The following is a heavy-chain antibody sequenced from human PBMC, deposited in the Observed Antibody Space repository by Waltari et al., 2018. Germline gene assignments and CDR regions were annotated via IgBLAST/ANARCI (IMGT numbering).Heavy chain of an antibody. V-gene: IGHV4-39*07. J-gene: IGHJ4*02. D-gene: IGHD3-10*01. CDR1: GGSISSSSYY. CDR3: ARSLLWFGAYYFDY. CDR2: IYYSGST. Sequence: QLQLQESGPGLVKPSETLSLTCTVSGGSISSSSYYWGWIRQTPGKGLEWIGSIYYSGSTYYNPSLKSRVTISVDTSKNQFSLKLSSVTAADTAVYYCARSLLWFGAYYFDYWGQGTLVTVSS.